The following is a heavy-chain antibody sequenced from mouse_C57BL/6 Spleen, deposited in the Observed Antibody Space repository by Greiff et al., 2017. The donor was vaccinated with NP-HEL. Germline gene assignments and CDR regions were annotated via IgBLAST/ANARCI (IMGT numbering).Heavy chain of an antibody. D-gene: IGHD2-1*01. CDR1: GYTFTSYW. CDR2: IDPSDSYT. V-gene: IGHV1-59*01. Sequence: VQLQQSGAELVRPGTSVKLSCKASGYTFTSYWMHWVKQRPGQGLEWIGVIDPSDSYTNYNQKFKGKATLTVDTSSSTAYMQLSSLTSEDSAVYYCARNYGNYLAWFAYWGQGTLVTVSA. J-gene: IGHJ3*01. CDR3: ARNYGNYLAWFAY.